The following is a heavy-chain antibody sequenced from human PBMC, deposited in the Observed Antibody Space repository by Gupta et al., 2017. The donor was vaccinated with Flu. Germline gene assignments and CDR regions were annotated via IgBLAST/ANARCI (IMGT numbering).Heavy chain of an antibody. D-gene: IGHD2-2*01. Sequence: YALSWVRQAAGKGLEWVAAISGSGGSTYYADYGKCRVTISRENSKNTRYLKMNRLGAEDKAVYYCAKGVYAVVPAGGDFDDGVHGTMVTVYS. CDR1: YA. CDR3: AKGVYAVVPAGGDFDD. V-gene: IGHV3-23*01. J-gene: IGHJ4*01. CDR2: ISGSGGST.